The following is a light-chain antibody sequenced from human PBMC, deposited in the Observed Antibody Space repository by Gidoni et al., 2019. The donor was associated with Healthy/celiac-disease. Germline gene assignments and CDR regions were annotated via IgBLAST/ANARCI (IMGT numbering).Light chain of an antibody. Sequence: DIQMTQSPSSLSASVGDRVTITCQASQDISNYLNWYQQKPGKAPKLLIYDASNLEIGVPSRFSGSGSGTDFTFTISSLQPEDIATYYCQQYDNLPRAITFGQGTRLEIK. J-gene: IGKJ5*01. V-gene: IGKV1-33*01. CDR2: DAS. CDR1: QDISNY. CDR3: QQYDNLPRAIT.